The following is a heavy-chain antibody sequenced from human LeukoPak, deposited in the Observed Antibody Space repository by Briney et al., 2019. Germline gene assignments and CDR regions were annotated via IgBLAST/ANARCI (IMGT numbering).Heavy chain of an antibody. J-gene: IGHJ6*02. CDR2: INHSGST. CDR1: GGSFSGYY. V-gene: IGHV4-34*01. D-gene: IGHD3-10*01. Sequence: PSETLSLTCAVYGGSFSGYYWSWIRQPPGKGLEWIGEINHSGSTNYNPSLKSRVTISVDTSKNQFSLKLSSVTAADTAVYYCARGRVRGDRLRYGMDVWGQGTTVTVSS. CDR3: ARGRVRGDRLRYGMDV.